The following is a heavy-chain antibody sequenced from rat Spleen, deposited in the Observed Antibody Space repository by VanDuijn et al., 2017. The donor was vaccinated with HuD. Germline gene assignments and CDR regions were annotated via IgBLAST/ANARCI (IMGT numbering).Heavy chain of an antibody. J-gene: IGHJ4*01. CDR3: ARDEYRYNSGVMDA. CDR1: GFTFSDYY. Sequence: EVQLVESGGGLVQPGRSLKLSCAASGFTFSDYYMAWVRQAPKKGLEWVASINYDGRSTFYRDSVRDRFTISRDNAKSTLYLQMDSLKSEDTATYYCARDEYRYNSGVMDAWGQGASVTVSS. V-gene: IGHV5-22*01. CDR2: INYDGRST. D-gene: IGHD1-5*01.